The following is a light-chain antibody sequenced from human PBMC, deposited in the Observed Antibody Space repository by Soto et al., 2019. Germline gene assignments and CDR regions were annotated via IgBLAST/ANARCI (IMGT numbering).Light chain of an antibody. CDR1: QSISIW. V-gene: IGKV1-5*03. CDR3: QQYNSYSWT. Sequence: DIQMTQSPSTLSASVGDRVSITCRASQSISIWLAWYQQKPGKAPKLLIYKASSLESGVPSRFSGSGSGTEFTLTISSLQPYDFATYYCQQYNSYSWTFGQGTKVEIK. J-gene: IGKJ1*01. CDR2: KAS.